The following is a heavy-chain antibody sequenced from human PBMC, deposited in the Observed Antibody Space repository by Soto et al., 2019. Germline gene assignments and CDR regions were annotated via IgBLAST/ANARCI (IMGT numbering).Heavy chain of an antibody. V-gene: IGHV4-59*01. D-gene: IGHD3-22*01. CDR3: ARMDSSDYYRIDY. Sequence: PSETLSLTCTVSGGSLSGDYLTWIRQPPGKGLEWIGYLSYTGNTAYNPSLKSRVTISVDRSKIQFFLELRSVTAADTAVYYCARMDSSDYYRIDYWGQGTPVTVSS. CDR2: LSYTGNT. CDR1: GGSLSGDY. J-gene: IGHJ4*02.